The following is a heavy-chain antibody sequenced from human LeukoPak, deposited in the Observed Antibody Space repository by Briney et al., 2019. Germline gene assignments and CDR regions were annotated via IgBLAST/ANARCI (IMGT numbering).Heavy chain of an antibody. CDR1: GYTLTELS. CDR2: FDPEDGET. J-gene: IGHJ3*02. D-gene: IGHD2-2*01. V-gene: IGHV1-24*01. CDR3: ARALGVPAAHAFDI. Sequence: ASVKVSCKVSGYTLTELSMHWVRQAPGKGLEWMGGFDPEDGETIYAQKFQGRVTITTDESTSTAYMELSSLRSEDTAVYYCARALGVPAAHAFDIWGQGTMVTVSS.